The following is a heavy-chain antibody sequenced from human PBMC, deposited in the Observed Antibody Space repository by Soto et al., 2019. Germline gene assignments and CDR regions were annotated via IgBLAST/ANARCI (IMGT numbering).Heavy chain of an antibody. J-gene: IGHJ6*02. V-gene: IGHV3-23*01. Sequence: GGSLRLSCAASGFTFSRYVMSWGRLAPGKGLEWVSVIIGSGDRSNYGDSVKGRFAISRDNSKNTVYLQMNSLRAEDTAVYFCAKSAVTSHSRYGLDVWGQGTTVTVSS. CDR3: AKSAVTSHSRYGLDV. CDR2: IIGSGDRS. D-gene: IGHD4-17*01. CDR1: GFTFSRYV.